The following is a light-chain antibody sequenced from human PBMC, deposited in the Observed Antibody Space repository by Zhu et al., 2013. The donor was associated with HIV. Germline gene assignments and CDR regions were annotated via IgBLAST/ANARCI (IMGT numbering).Light chain of an antibody. J-gene: IGLJ2*01. CDR3: NSHRSGTTLVL. CDR1: SSDVGSYNL. Sequence: QSALTQPASVSGSPGQSITISCTGTSSDVGSYNLVSWYRQHPGKAPKLMIYEGRKRPSGVSDRFSGSKSGNTASLTISGLQAEDEAEYYCNSHRSGTTLVLFGGGTKVTVL. CDR2: EGR. V-gene: IGLV2-14*02.